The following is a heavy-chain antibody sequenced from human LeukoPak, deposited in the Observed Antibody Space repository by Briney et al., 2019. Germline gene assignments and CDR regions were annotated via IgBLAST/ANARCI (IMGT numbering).Heavy chain of an antibody. CDR1: GFTFDDYA. J-gene: IGHJ4*02. D-gene: IGHD6-13*01. V-gene: IGHV3-43*02. CDR3: AIDPTDSAAAPALGIDY. Sequence: GGSLRLSCAASGFTFDDYAMHWVRQAPGTGLEWVALISGDGGSTYYADSVKGRFTISRDNSKNSLYLQMNSLRTEDTSLYYCAIDPTDSAAAPALGIDYWGQGTLVTVSS. CDR2: ISGDGGST.